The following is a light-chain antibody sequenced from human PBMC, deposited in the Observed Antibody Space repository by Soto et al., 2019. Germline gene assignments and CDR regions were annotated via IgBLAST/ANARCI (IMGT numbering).Light chain of an antibody. CDR2: DVN. CDR3: CSFAGNYLYV. J-gene: IGLJ1*01. V-gene: IGLV2-11*01. Sequence: QYVLTEPRSVSGSPGQSVTISCTGTNSVVGAYNYVSWYQQYPGKAPKLTIFDVNWRASGVPDRFSGSKAGNTASLTISGLQAEDEADYYCCSFAGNYLYVFGNGTKVTVL. CDR1: NSVVGAYNY.